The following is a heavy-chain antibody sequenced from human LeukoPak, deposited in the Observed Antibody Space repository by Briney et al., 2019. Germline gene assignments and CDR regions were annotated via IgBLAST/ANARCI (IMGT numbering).Heavy chain of an antibody. V-gene: IGHV4-34*01. Sequence: PSETLSLTCAVSEMSFSAYYWNWIRQSPGKGLEWIGEINYGGSTKYTPSLEGRGTILIDTSKNQFSLKLTSVTAADTAVYYCARDNGHYDSGSPFRPYYYYMDVWGKGTTVTVSS. CDR2: INYGGST. D-gene: IGHD3-10*01. J-gene: IGHJ6*03. CDR3: ARDNGHYDSGSPFRPYYYYMDV. CDR1: EMSFSAYY.